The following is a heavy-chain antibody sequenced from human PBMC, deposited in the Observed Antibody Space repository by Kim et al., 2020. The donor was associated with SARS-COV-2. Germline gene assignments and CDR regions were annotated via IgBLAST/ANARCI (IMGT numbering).Heavy chain of an antibody. D-gene: IGHD5-12*01. V-gene: IGHV3-30*04. Sequence: GGSLRLSCAASGFTFSSYAMHWVRQAPGKGLEWVAVISYDGSNKYYADSVKGRFTISRDNSKNTLYLQMNSLRAEDTAVYYCARDREGDGYTPAYYYYGIDVWGQGTTVTVSS. CDR2: ISYDGSNK. CDR1: GFTFSSYA. CDR3: ARDREGDGYTPAYYYYGIDV. J-gene: IGHJ6*02.